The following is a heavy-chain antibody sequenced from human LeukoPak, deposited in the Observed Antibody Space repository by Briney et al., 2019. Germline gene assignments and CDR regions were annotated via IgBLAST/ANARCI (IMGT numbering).Heavy chain of an antibody. V-gene: IGHV4-59*08. D-gene: IGHD3-22*01. CDR2: IYYSGST. CDR1: GGSISSYY. Sequence: SETLSLTCTVSGGSISSYYWSWIRQPPGKGLEWIGYIYYSGSTNYNPSLKSRVTISVDTSKNQFSLKLSSVTAADTAVYYCARGPLQYYYDSSGYYYGTYFDYWGQGTLVTVSS. CDR3: ARGPLQYYYDSSGYYYGTYFDY. J-gene: IGHJ4*02.